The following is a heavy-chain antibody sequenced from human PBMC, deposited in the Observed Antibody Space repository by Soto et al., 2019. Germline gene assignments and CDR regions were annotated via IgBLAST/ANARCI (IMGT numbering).Heavy chain of an antibody. V-gene: IGHV1-24*01. Sequence: ASVKVSCKVSGYTLTELSMHWVLQAPGKGLEWMGGFDPEDGETIYAQKFQGRVTMTEDTSTDTAYMELSSLRSEDTAVYYCATVLEGGYSYVPNYWGQGTLVTVSS. CDR2: FDPEDGET. J-gene: IGHJ4*02. CDR1: GYTLTELS. CDR3: ATVLEGGYSYVPNY. D-gene: IGHD5-18*01.